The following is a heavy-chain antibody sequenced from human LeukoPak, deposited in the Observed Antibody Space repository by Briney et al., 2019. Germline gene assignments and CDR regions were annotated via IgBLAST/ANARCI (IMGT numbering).Heavy chain of an antibody. CDR1: GFTFSNGFTFSSYG. Sequence: PGGSLRLSCAASGFTFSNGFTFSSYGMHWVRQAPGKGPEWVARVYKDGSITNYADSVKGRFTISRDNAKNTVYLQMNSLRVEDTAVYYCARDPLVYMWGQGSLVTVSS. V-gene: IGHV3-74*01. J-gene: IGHJ4*02. D-gene: IGHD2-2*02. CDR2: VYKDGSIT. CDR3: ARDPLVYM.